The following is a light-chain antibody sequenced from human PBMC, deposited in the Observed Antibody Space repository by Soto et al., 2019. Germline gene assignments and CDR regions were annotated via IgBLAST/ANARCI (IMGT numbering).Light chain of an antibody. V-gene: IGKV4-1*01. CDR3: QQYYSTPLT. Sequence: DIVVTQSPLSLPVTPVEPASVSGXCGRGLLHSNGYNYLDWYQQKPGQPPKLLIYWASTRESGVPDRFSGSGSGTDFTLTISSLQAEDVAVYYCQQYYSTPLTFGQGTRLEIK. CDR1: RGLLHSNGYNY. CDR2: WAS. J-gene: IGKJ5*01.